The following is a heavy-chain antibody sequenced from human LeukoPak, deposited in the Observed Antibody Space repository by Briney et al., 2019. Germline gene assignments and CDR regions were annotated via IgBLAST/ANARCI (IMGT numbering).Heavy chain of an antibody. CDR1: GFTFSSYW. CDR2: ISGSGGKT. Sequence: PGGSLRLSCAASGFTFSSYWMIWVRQAPGKGPEWVSVISGSGGKTYYAASVKGRFTISRDNSKNTLYLQMNSLRAEDTAVYHCAKGVKWELPIDYWGQGTLVTVSS. D-gene: IGHD1-26*01. J-gene: IGHJ4*02. V-gene: IGHV3-23*01. CDR3: AKGVKWELPIDY.